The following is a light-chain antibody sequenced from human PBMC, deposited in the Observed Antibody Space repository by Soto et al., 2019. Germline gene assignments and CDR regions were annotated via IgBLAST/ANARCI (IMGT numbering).Light chain of an antibody. CDR3: QHYNSFPWT. CDR2: KAS. CDR1: QSIINW. Sequence: DIQMTQSPSTLSASVGDRVTITCRASQSIINWLGWYQQKPGKAPKLLIYKASSLESGVPSRFSGSGSGTDFTLTINRQQPDDFATYYCQHYNSFPWTFGQGTKVEIK. V-gene: IGKV1-5*03. J-gene: IGKJ1*01.